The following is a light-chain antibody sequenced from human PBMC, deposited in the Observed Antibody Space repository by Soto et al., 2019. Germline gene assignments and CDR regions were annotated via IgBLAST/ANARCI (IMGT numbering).Light chain of an antibody. J-gene: IGKJ1*01. CDR1: HSVGSS. CDR2: GAS. CDR3: QHYNTGPWT. Sequence: EVVMTQSPAALSVSPGERATLSCRASHSVGSSLAWYQQKPGQAPRLLISGASTRAAGMPARFSGSGSGTELTLTISSLQSEDFAVYYCQHYNTGPWTVCQGTKVAIX. V-gene: IGKV3-15*01.